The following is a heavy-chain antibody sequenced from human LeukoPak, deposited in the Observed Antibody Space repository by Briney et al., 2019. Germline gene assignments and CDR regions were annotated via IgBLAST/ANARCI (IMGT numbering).Heavy chain of an antibody. V-gene: IGHV3-30-3*01. CDR1: GFIFSSYA. J-gene: IGHJ4*02. D-gene: IGHD3-22*01. CDR2: ISYDGSSK. CDR3: ARGSTYYDSSGQVPFDY. Sequence: PGGSLRLSCAASGFIFSSYAMHWVRQAPGKGLEWVAVISYDGSSKYYADSVKGRFTISRDNSKNTLYVQMNSLRAEDTAEYYCARGSTYYDSSGQVPFDYWGQGTLVTVSS.